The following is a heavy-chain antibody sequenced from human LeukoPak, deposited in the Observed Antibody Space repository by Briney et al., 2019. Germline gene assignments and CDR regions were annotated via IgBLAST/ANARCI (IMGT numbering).Heavy chain of an antibody. CDR1: GGSIGSHY. Sequence: KPSETLSLTCTVSGGSIGSHYGSWIRQPPGKGLEWIGYIYYSGSTNYSPSLKSRVTISVDTSKNQCSLKLSSMTASDTAVYYCARALGGTYAFDIWGQGTMVTVSS. CDR2: IYYSGST. CDR3: ARALGGTYAFDI. V-gene: IGHV4-59*11. J-gene: IGHJ3*02. D-gene: IGHD1-1*01.